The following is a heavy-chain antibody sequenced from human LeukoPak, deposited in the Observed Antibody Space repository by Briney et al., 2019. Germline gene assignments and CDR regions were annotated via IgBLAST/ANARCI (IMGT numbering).Heavy chain of an antibody. Sequence: SETLSLTCTVSGGSISSGDYYRSWIRQPPGKGLEWIGYIYYSGSTYYNPSLKSRVTISVDTSKNQFSLKLSSVTAADTAVYYCARRALSRASADFDYWGQGTLVTVSS. J-gene: IGHJ4*02. CDR2: IYYSGST. CDR3: ARRALSRASADFDY. D-gene: IGHD2-2*01. CDR1: GGSISSGDYY. V-gene: IGHV4-30-4*01.